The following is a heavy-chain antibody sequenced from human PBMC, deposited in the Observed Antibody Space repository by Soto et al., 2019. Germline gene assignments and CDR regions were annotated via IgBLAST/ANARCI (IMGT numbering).Heavy chain of an antibody. CDR3: ARDGLYGDYGHY. D-gene: IGHD4-17*01. V-gene: IGHV1-46*01. J-gene: IGHJ4*02. Sequence: QVQLVQSGAEVKKPGASVKVSCKASGYTFTSYYMHWVRQAPGQGLEWMGIINPSGGSTSYAQKFQGRVTMTRDTATSTVYRELSSLRSEDTAVYYCARDGLYGDYGHYWGQGTLVTVSS. CDR1: GYTFTSYY. CDR2: INPSGGST.